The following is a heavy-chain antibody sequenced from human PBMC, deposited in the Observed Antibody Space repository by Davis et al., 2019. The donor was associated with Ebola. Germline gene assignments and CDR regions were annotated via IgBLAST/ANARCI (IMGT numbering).Heavy chain of an antibody. CDR3: ARSYDSSGYPSFDP. D-gene: IGHD3-22*01. J-gene: IGHJ5*02. V-gene: IGHV3-7*01. Sequence: GESLKISCAASGFTFSTYWMSWVRQAPGKGPEWVANIKEDGSDKYYVDSVKGRFTISRENAKNSLYLQMSSLRVEDTAVYYCARSYDSSGYPSFDPWGQGTLVTVSS. CDR1: GFTFSTYW. CDR2: IKEDGSDK.